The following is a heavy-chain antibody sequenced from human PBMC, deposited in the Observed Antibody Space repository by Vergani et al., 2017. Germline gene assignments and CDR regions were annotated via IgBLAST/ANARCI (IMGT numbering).Heavy chain of an antibody. CDR2: FYTGGGT. V-gene: IGHV4-61*02. CDR1: GGSISSGSYY. CDR3: ARDVSYSGSYYGGRVVSDYFDY. Sequence: QVQLQESGPGLVRPSQTLSLTCTVSGGSISSGSYYWSWFRQPAGKGLEWIGRFYTGGGTSYNPSLKSRVTMSVDTSKNQFSLKLSSVPAADTAVYYCARDVSYSGSYYGGRVVSDYFDYWGQGTLVTVSS. J-gene: IGHJ4*02. D-gene: IGHD1-26*01.